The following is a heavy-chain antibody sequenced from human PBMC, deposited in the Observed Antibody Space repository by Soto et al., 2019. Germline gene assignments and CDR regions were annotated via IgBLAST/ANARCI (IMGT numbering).Heavy chain of an antibody. Sequence: SVKVSCKASGFTFTSSAVQWVRQARGQRLEWIGWIVVGSGNTNYAQKFQERVTITRDMSTSTAYMELSSLRSEDTAVYYCAADLVVAAIPYYYYGMDVWGQGTTVTVSS. CDR2: IVVGSGNT. CDR1: GFTFTSSA. CDR3: AADLVVAAIPYYYYGMDV. D-gene: IGHD2-15*01. J-gene: IGHJ6*02. V-gene: IGHV1-58*01.